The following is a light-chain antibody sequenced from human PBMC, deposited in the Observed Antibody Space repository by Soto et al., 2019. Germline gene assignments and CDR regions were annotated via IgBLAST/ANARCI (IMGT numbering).Light chain of an antibody. CDR1: NIGSKS. CDR3: QVWDSSSDHWV. V-gene: IGLV3-21*02. Sequence: SYELTQPPSVSVAPGQTARITCWGNNIGSKSVHWYQQKPGQAPVLVVYDDSDRPSGIPDRFSGSNSGNTATLTLSRVEAGDEADYYCQVWDSSSDHWVFGGGTKVTVL. CDR2: DDS. J-gene: IGLJ3*02.